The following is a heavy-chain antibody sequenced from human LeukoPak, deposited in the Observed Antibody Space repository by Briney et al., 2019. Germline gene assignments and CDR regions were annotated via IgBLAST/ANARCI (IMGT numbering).Heavy chain of an antibody. CDR3: ARGGIAARRPFDY. V-gene: IGHV4-34*01. CDR2: INHSGSN. CDR1: GGSSSGYY. J-gene: IGHJ4*02. D-gene: IGHD6-6*01. Sequence: SETLSLTCAVYGGSSSGYYWSWIRQPPGKGLEWIGEINHSGSNNYNPSLKSRVTISVDTSKNQFSLKLSSVTAADTAVYYCARGGIAARRPFDYWGQGTLVTVSS.